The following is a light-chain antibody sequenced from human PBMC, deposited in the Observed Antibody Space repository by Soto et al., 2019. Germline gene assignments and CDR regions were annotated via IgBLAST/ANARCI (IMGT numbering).Light chain of an antibody. V-gene: IGLV1-44*01. CDR1: SSNIGSNT. J-gene: IGLJ3*02. Sequence: QSVLAHPPSPSGTPGQRVTISCSGSSSNIGSNTVNWYQQLPGTTPKLLIYNNNQRPSGVPDRFSGSKSGTSASLAISGLQSEDEADYYCAAWDDRLNGWVFGEGTKLTVL. CDR3: AAWDDRLNGWV. CDR2: NNN.